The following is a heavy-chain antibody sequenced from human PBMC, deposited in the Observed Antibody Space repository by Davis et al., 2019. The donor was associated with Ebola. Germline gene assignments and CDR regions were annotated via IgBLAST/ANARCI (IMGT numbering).Heavy chain of an antibody. CDR3: ARQESLYGWIDH. CDR2: IYAGDSDT. V-gene: IGHV5-51*01. Sequence: GESLKISCKASGYSFTNNWIAWVRQMPGKGLEWMGLIYAGDSDTRYSPSFEGQVTISVDRSITTAYLQWSSLKASDTATYHCARQESLYGWIDHWGQGTLVTVSS. D-gene: IGHD3-10*01. CDR1: GYSFTNNW. J-gene: IGHJ4*02.